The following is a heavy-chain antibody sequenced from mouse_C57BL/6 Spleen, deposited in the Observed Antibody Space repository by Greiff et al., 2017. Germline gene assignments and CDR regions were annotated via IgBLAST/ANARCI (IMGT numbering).Heavy chain of an antibody. J-gene: IGHJ4*01. CDR3: THYYGSSFDYYAMDY. Sequence: VQLQQSGAELVRPGASVKLSCTASGFNIKDYYMHWVKQRPEQGLEWIGRIDPEDGDTEYAPKFQGKATMTADTSSNTAYLKLSSLTSEDTAVYYCTHYYGSSFDYYAMDYWGQGTSVTVSS. V-gene: IGHV14-1*01. D-gene: IGHD1-1*01. CDR2: IDPEDGDT. CDR1: GFNIKDYY.